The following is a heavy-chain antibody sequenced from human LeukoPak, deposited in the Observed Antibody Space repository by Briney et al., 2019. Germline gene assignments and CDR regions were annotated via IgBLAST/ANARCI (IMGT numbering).Heavy chain of an antibody. Sequence: PGGSLRLSCAASGFTFSRYSMNWVRQAPGKGLEWVSSISISSSYIYYADSVKGRFTMSRDNAKNSLYLQVNSLRAEDTAVYYCARGSAPGIAVAGWFDPWGQGTLVTVSS. D-gene: IGHD6-19*01. CDR3: ARGSAPGIAVAGWFDP. CDR1: GFTFSRYS. J-gene: IGHJ5*02. CDR2: ISISSSYI. V-gene: IGHV3-21*01.